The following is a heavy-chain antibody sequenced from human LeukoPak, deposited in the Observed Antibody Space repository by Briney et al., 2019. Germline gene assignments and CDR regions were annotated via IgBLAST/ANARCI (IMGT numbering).Heavy chain of an antibody. D-gene: IGHD2-15*01. CDR2: ISYSGGT. CDR3: ARLKDLWFDP. V-gene: IGHV4-59*11. J-gene: IGHJ5*02. Sequence: SETLSLTCTVSDGSISSHYWSWIRQTPGKGLEWIGYISYSGGTNYNPSFKSRVTISVDTSKSQFSLKLTSVTAADTAVYYCARLKDLWFDPWGQGTLVTVSS. CDR1: DGSISSHY.